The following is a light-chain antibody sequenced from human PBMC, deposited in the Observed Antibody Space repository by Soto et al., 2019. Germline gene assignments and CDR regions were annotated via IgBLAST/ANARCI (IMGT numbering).Light chain of an antibody. V-gene: IGKV4-1*01. CDR3: QQAKSFPVS. CDR2: GAS. Sequence: DILMTQSPDSLAVSLGESATINCKSRQTLLYSSNNKNYLAWYQQRLGQAPRLLIYGASSGATGIPDRFSGSGSGTDFTLTINNLQPEDFATYYCQQAKSFPVSVGQGTRLEIK. J-gene: IGKJ5*01. CDR1: QTLLYSSNNKNY.